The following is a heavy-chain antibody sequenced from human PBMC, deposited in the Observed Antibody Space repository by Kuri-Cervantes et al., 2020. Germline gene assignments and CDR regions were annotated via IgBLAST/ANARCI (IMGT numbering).Heavy chain of an antibody. Sequence: SETLSLTCTVSGGSINSSSYYWGWIRQPPGKGLEWIGSIYYRGNTYYNPSLKSRVTVSVDTSKNQFSLKLSSVTAADTAMYYCARSFYCTNGICPFDYWGQGTLVTVSS. D-gene: IGHD2-8*01. V-gene: IGHV4-39*07. J-gene: IGHJ4*02. CDR1: GGSINSSSYY. CDR2: IYYRGNT. CDR3: ARSFYCTNGICPFDY.